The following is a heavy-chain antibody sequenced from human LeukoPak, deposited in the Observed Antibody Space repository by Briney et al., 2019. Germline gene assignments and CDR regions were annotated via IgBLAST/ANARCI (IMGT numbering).Heavy chain of an antibody. CDR1: GGSMSSYY. CDR2: IYYSGST. Sequence: SETLSLTCTVSGGSMSSYYWSWIRQPPGKALEWIGCIYYSGSTNYNPSLKSRVTISVDTSKNQFSLKLSSVTAADTAVYYCARHVGSSAGYDPWGQGTLVTVSS. V-gene: IGHV4-59*08. D-gene: IGHD6-13*01. CDR3: ARHVGSSAGYDP. J-gene: IGHJ5*02.